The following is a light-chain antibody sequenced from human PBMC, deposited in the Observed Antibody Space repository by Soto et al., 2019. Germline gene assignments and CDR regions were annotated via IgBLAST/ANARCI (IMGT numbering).Light chain of an antibody. CDR2: DVS. CDR1: SSDVGGYNH. J-gene: IGLJ3*02. Sequence: QAVVTQPASVSGSPGQSITISCTGTSSDVGGYNHVSWYQHYPGKAPKLMIYDVSDRPSGVSNRFSGSKSGNTASLTISGLQAEDEADYYCSSYTGSTTPLFGGGTKLTVL. CDR3: SSYTGSTTPL. V-gene: IGLV2-14*03.